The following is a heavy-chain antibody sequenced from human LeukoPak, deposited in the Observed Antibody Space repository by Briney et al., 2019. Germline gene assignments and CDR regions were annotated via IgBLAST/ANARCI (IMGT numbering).Heavy chain of an antibody. CDR3: ARDLSGVAGYTYGRGIDY. V-gene: IGHV3-7*01. J-gene: IGHJ4*02. Sequence: GGSLRLSCAASGFTFSSYWMSWVRQAPGKGLEWVANIKKDGSEKYHVDSVKGRFTISRDNAKTSLYLQMNSLRAEDTAVYYCARDLSGVAGYTYGRGIDYWGQGTLVTVSS. CDR1: GFTFSSYW. CDR2: IKKDGSEK. D-gene: IGHD5-18*01.